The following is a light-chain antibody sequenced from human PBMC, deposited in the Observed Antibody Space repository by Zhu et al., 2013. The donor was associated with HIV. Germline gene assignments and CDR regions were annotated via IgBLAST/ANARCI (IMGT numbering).Light chain of an antibody. Sequence: DIQVTQSPSSLSASVGDRVTITCRASQGINDFLAWYQHKPGKVPKLLIYSASTLQSGVPSRFSGSGFGTDFTLTISGLQPEDVATLYCQACSSAPXTFGQGTRVEIK. CDR2: SAS. V-gene: IGKV1-27*01. J-gene: IGKJ1*01. CDR1: QGINDF. CDR3: QACSSAPXT.